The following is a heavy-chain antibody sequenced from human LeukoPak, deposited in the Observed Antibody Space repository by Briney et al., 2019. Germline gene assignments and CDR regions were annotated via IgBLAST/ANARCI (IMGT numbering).Heavy chain of an antibody. CDR1: GFTFSSYW. D-gene: IGHD2-15*01. CDR2: IKQDGSEK. CDR3: ARDRERYCSGGSCPLYYYYGMDV. Sequence: GGSLRLSCAASGFTFSSYWMSWVRQAPGKGLEWVANIKQDGSEKYYVDSVKGRFTISRDNAKNSLYLQMNSLRAEDTAVYYCARDRERYCSGGSCPLYYYYGMDVWGQGTTVTVSS. V-gene: IGHV3-7*05. J-gene: IGHJ6*02.